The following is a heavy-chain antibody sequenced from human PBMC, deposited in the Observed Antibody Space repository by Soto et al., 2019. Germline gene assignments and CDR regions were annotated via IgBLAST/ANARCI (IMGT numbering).Heavy chain of an antibody. J-gene: IGHJ5*02. Sequence: EVQLVESGGGLIQPGGSLRLSCAASGFTVSSNYMSWVRPAPGKGLEWVSVLYSGGSTYYADSVTGRFTISRDNSKNTLYLQMNSLRAEDTAVYYCARAIVSNWFDPWGQGTLVTVS. D-gene: IGHD3-16*02. V-gene: IGHV3-53*01. CDR2: LYSGGST. CDR3: ARAIVSNWFDP. CDR1: GFTVSSNY.